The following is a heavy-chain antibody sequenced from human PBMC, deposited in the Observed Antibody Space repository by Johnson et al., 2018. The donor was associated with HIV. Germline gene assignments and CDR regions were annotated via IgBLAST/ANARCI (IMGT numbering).Heavy chain of an antibody. CDR3: AKEGRDAFDI. Sequence: QLVESGGGVVQPGRSMRLSCAASGFIFDDYTMHWVRQAPGKGLEWVSFISWDGGSTYYADSVKGRFTISRDNSKNSLYLQMNSLRAEDSALYYCAKEGRDAFDIWGQGTTVTVSS. D-gene: IGHD3-10*01. V-gene: IGHV3-43*01. J-gene: IGHJ3*02. CDR2: ISWDGGST. CDR1: GFIFDDYT.